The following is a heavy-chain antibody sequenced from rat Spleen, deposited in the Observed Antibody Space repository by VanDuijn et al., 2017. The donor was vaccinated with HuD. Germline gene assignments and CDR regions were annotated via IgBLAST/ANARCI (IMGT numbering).Heavy chain of an antibody. D-gene: IGHD1-10*01. CDR2: ISYDGSST. J-gene: IGHJ2*01. V-gene: IGHV5-7*01. CDR3: TRGGNYDYDH. CDR1: GLSFSDYN. Sequence: EVQLVESGGGLVQPGRSMKLSCAASGLSFSDYNMAWVRQAPKKGLEWVATISYDGSSTYYRDSVKGRFTISRDNAESTLYLQMNSLRSEETATYYCTRGGNYDYDHWGQGVMVTVSS.